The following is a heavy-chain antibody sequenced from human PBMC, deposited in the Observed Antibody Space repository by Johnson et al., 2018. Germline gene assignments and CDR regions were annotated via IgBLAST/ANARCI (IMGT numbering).Heavy chain of an antibody. Sequence: VQLQESGGGLVQPGGSLRLSCAASGFRFSDYWMNWVRQGPGKGLVWVARIKSDGDSTNYADSVQGRFAISRDNAKNTVYLQMNSLRDDDTAVYYCTRGARYRGGSGFYGAFDLWGPGTMVTVSS. V-gene: IGHV3-74*01. CDR3: TRGARYRGGSGFYGAFDL. CDR1: GFRFSDYW. D-gene: IGHD5-12*01. J-gene: IGHJ3*01. CDR2: IKSDGDST.